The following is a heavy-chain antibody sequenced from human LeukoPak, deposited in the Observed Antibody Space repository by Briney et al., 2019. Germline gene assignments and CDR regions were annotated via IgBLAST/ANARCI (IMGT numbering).Heavy chain of an antibody. Sequence: GASVKVSCKASGYTFTSYDINWVRQATGQGLEWMGWMNPNSGNTGYAQKFQGRVTITRNTSISTAYMEPSSLRSEDTAVYYCARDLAQDYDFWSGYYIGAFDIWGQGTMVTVSS. CDR1: GYTFTSYD. V-gene: IGHV1-8*03. J-gene: IGHJ3*02. D-gene: IGHD3-3*01. CDR2: MNPNSGNT. CDR3: ARDLAQDYDFWSGYYIGAFDI.